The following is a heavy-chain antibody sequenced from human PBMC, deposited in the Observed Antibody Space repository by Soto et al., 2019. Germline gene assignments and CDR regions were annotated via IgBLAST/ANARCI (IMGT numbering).Heavy chain of an antibody. D-gene: IGHD6-19*01. J-gene: IGHJ2*01. CDR1: GGSISSSSYY. CDR2: IYYSGST. Sequence: PSETVSLTCTVSGGSISSSSYYWGWIRQPPGKGLEWIGSIYYSGSTYYNPSLKSRVTISVDTSKNQFSLKLSSVTAADTAVYYCARQQENGWRVSIWYFDLRGRGTRVTVAS. CDR3: ARQQENGWRVSIWYFDL. V-gene: IGHV4-39*01.